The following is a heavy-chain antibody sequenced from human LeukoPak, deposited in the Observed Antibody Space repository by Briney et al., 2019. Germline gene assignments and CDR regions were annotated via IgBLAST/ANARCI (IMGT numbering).Heavy chain of an antibody. CDR3: ARALYSSGWYFDY. CDR2: IYGDNGDT. Sequence: GASVKVSCKASGYSFTTYAMNWVRQAPGQRLEWMGWIYGDNGDTKYSQEFQGRVTMTTDTSTSTAYMELRSLRSDDTAVYYCARALYSSGWYFDYWGQGTLVTVSS. J-gene: IGHJ4*02. D-gene: IGHD6-19*01. V-gene: IGHV1-3*01. CDR1: GYSFTTYA.